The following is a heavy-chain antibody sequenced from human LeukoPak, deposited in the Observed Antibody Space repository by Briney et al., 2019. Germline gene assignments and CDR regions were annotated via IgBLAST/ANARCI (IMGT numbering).Heavy chain of an antibody. CDR2: ISAYNGNT. V-gene: IGHV1-18*01. D-gene: IGHD3-3*01. CDR3: ARVVGGDDFWSGRPDAFDI. CDR1: GYTFTSYG. J-gene: IGHJ3*02. Sequence: ASVKVSCTASGYTFTSYGISWVRQAPGQGLEWMGWISAYNGNTNYAQKLQGRVTMTTDTSTSTAYMELRSLRSDDTAVYYCARVVGGDDFWSGRPDAFDIWGQGTMVTVSS.